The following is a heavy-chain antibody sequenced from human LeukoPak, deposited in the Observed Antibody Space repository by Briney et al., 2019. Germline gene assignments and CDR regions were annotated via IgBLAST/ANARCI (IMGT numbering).Heavy chain of an antibody. D-gene: IGHD4-17*01. CDR1: GDSISSSGYY. Sequence: SETLSLTCTVSGDSISSSGYYWSWIRQHPGKGLEWIGYIYYSGSTYYNPSLKSRVTISVDTSKNQFSLKLSSVTAADTAVYYCARYDYGDYFDAFDIWGQGTMVTVSS. CDR3: ARYDYGDYFDAFDI. J-gene: IGHJ3*02. CDR2: IYYSGST. V-gene: IGHV4-31*03.